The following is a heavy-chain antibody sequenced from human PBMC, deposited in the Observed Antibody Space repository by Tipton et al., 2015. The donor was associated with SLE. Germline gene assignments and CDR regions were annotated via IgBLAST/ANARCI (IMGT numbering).Heavy chain of an antibody. CDR2: ISGSGHTT. D-gene: IGHD3-22*01. CDR1: GFTFSTFV. J-gene: IGHJ6*03. CDR3: VRDVGSSGQNYYHFMDV. V-gene: IGHV3-23*01. Sequence: SLRLSCAASGFTFSTFVMSWVRQAPGKGLEWVSSISGSGHTTYYADSVKGRFTISRDNSKDTLSLQMKSLRAEDTAVYYCVRDVGSSGQNYYHFMDVWGKGTTVTVTS.